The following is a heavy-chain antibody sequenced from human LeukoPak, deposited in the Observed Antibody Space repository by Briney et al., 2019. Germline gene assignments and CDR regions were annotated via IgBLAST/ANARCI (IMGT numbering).Heavy chain of an antibody. V-gene: IGHV6-1*01. CDR3: ARMYYYDSSGYSFDP. J-gene: IGHJ5*02. D-gene: IGHD3-22*01. CDR1: GDSVSSNSVA. CDR2: TYYRSKWYN. Sequence: SQTLSLTCAISGDSVSSNSVAWNWIRQSPSRGLEWLGRTYYRSKWYNDYAVSVRSRISINPDTSKNQFSLQLNSVTPEDTAVYYCARMYYYDSSGYSFDPWGQGTLVTVSS.